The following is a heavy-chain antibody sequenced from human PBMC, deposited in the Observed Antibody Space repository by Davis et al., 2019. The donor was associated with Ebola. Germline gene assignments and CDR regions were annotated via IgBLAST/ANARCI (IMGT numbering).Heavy chain of an antibody. CDR2: IYPGDSDT. D-gene: IGHD1-1*01. J-gene: IGHJ4*02. Sequence: GESPKTSRKGPGYRFTSYWIGWVRQMPGKGLEWIGIIYPGDSDTRYSPSFQGQVTISADKSISTAYLQWSSLMASDTAIYYCTRRRWDDPYYFDYWGQGTLVTVSS. CDR3: TRRRWDDPYYFDY. V-gene: IGHV5-51*01. CDR1: GYRFTSYW.